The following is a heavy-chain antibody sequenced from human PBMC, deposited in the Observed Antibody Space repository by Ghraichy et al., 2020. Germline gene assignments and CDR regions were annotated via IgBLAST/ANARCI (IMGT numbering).Heavy chain of an antibody. CDR3: ATSPIGARPIVLYSVDY. D-gene: IGHD6-6*01. CDR2: ISGSGGST. J-gene: IGHJ4*02. CDR1: GFTFSSYA. Sequence: GGSLRLSCAASGFTFSSYAMSWVRQAPGKGLEWVSGISGSGGSTYYADSVKGRFTISRDNSKKTLYLQMNSLRAEDTAVYYCATSPIGARPIVLYSVDYWGQGTLVTVSS. V-gene: IGHV3-23*01.